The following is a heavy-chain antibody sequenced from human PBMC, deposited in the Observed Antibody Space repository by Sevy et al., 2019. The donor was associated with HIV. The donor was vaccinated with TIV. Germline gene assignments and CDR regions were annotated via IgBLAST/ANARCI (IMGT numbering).Heavy chain of an antibody. D-gene: IGHD2-8*01. V-gene: IGHV5-51*01. CDR3: ARRGRTGVEDGFDI. Sequence: GESLKISCKGSGYDFTTRWIGWARQMPGKGLEWMGTIYPGDSDTRNSPSFQGQVTISPGKSVSTAYLQWSSLKTSDTAMYSCARRGRTGVEDGFDIWGQGTMVTVSS. CDR2: IYPGDSDT. CDR1: GYDFTTRW. J-gene: IGHJ3*02.